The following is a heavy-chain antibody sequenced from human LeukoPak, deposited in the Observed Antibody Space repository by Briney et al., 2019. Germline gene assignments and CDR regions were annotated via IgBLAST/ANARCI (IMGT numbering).Heavy chain of an antibody. CDR2: INTDGSST. J-gene: IGHJ6*02. CDR3: ARSVGSPVYYGMDV. CDR1: GFTFSSYW. Sequence: GGSLRLSCAASGFTFSSYWMHWVRQAPGKGLVWVSRINTDGSSTSYADSVKGRFTISRDNAKNTLYLQMNSLRAEDTAVYYCARSVGSPVYYGMDVWGQGTTVTVSS. D-gene: IGHD3-10*01. V-gene: IGHV3-74*01.